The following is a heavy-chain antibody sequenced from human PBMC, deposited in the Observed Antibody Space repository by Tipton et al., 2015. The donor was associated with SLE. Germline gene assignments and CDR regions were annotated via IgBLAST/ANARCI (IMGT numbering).Heavy chain of an antibody. CDR1: GGSFSGYY. CDR3: ARRGVDTAVSYYFDY. D-gene: IGHD5-18*01. J-gene: IGHJ4*02. V-gene: IGHV4-34*01. CDR2: INHSGST. Sequence: TLSLTCAVYGGSFSGYYWSWIRQPPGKGLEWIGEINHSGSTNYNPTLKSRVTISVDTSKNQFSLKLSSVTAAAAAVHYCARRGVDTAVSYYFDYCGEGSRVPVSS.